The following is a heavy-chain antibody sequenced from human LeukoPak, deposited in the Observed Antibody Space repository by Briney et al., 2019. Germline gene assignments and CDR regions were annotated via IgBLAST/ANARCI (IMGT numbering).Heavy chain of an antibody. D-gene: IGHD3-10*01. Sequence: PSETLSLTCTVSGGSISSGGYYWSWIRQHPGKGLEWIGYIYYSGSTNYNPSLKSRVTISVDTSKNQFSLKLSSVTAADTAVYYCARQGYYGSGAAFDIWGQGTMVTVSS. CDR1: GGSISSGGYY. CDR3: ARQGYYGSGAAFDI. CDR2: IYYSGST. V-gene: IGHV4-61*08. J-gene: IGHJ3*02.